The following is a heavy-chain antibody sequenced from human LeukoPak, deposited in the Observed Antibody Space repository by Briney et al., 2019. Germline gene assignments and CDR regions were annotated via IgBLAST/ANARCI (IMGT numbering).Heavy chain of an antibody. Sequence: PETLSLTCTVSGASISSYYWSWIRQPPGKGLEWIGYIFYSGSTLYNPTLQSRVTISVDTSKNQFSLKLTSVTAADTAVYYCASGPYPAAGTDHQFDYWGQGTLVTVSS. J-gene: IGHJ4*02. V-gene: IGHV4-59*01. D-gene: IGHD6-13*01. CDR3: ASGPYPAAGTDHQFDY. CDR2: IFYSGST. CDR1: GASISSYY.